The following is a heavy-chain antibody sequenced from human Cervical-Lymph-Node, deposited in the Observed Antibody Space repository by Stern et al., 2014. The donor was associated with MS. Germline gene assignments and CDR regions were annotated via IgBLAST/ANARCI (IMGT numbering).Heavy chain of an antibody. D-gene: IGHD2-21*01. Sequence: EAQLVQSGAELKKPGESLKISCKTSGYNFISYWIAWVRQVPGKGLEWIGIIYPGDSDITYSPSFQGHVTISVDKSITTAYLQWNSLKASDTAVYYCARWSVACDYWGQGALITVSS. CDR3: ARWSVACDY. J-gene: IGHJ4*02. CDR2: IYPGDSDI. CDR1: GYNFISYW. V-gene: IGHV5-51*03.